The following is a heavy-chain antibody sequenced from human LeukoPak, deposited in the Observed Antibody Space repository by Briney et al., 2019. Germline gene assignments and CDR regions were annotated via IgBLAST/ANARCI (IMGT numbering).Heavy chain of an antibody. D-gene: IGHD6-19*01. V-gene: IGHV3-30*18. CDR2: ISYDGSNK. CDR3: AKSGGGYSSGWFY. CDR1: GFPFSDYG. J-gene: IGHJ4*02. Sequence: GGSLRLSCAASGFPFSDYGMHWVRQAPGKGLEWVAVISYDGSNKYYAVSVKGRFTISRDNSKNTLYLQMNSLRAEDTAVYYCAKSGGGYSSGWFYWGQGTLVTVSS.